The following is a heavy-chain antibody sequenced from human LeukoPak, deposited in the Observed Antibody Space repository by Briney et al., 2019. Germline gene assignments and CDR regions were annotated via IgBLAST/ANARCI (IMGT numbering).Heavy chain of an antibody. Sequence: SETLSLTCTVSGGSISSGDYYWGWVPQHPGTGLEWVGYIYYSGRTYYNPSLKSRVTISVDTSKNQFSLKLSSVTAADTAVYYCARDRYDSYPMDVWGQGTTVTVSS. CDR1: GGSISSGDYY. J-gene: IGHJ6*02. D-gene: IGHD3-3*01. CDR3: ARDRYDSYPMDV. CDR2: IYYSGRT. V-gene: IGHV4-31*03.